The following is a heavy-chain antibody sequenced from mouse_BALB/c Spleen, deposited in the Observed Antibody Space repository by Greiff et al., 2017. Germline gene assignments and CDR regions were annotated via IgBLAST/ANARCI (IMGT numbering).Heavy chain of an antibody. V-gene: IGHV1S81*02. CDR2: INPSNGGT. CDR3: TRSGYDYDSAWFAY. D-gene: IGHD2-4*01. Sequence: QVQLQQSGAELVKPGASVKLSCKASGYTFTSYYMYRVKQRPGQGLEWIGEINPSNGGTNFNEKFKSKATLTVDKSSSTAYMQLSSLTSEDSAVYYCTRSGYDYDSAWFAYWGQGTLVTVSA. CDR1: GYTFTSYY. J-gene: IGHJ3*01.